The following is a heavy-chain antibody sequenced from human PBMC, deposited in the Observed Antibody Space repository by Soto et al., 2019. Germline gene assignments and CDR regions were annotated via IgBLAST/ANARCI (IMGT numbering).Heavy chain of an antibody. CDR2: IYYSGST. CDR1: GGSISSSSYY. CDR3: GVVPAALGDNYYYYGMDV. V-gene: IGHV4-39*01. D-gene: IGHD2-2*01. J-gene: IGHJ6*02. Sequence: PSETLSLTCTVSGGSISSSSYYWGWIRQPPGKGLEWIGSIYYSGSTYYNPSLKGRVTISVDTSKNQFSLKLSSVTAADTAVYYCGVVPAALGDNYYYYGMDVWGQGTTVTVSS.